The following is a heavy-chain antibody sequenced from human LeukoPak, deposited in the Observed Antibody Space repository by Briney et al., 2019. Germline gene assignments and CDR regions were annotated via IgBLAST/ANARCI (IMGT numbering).Heavy chain of an antibody. CDR2: ISSSSSYI. J-gene: IGHJ4*02. CDR1: GFTFSSYS. CDR3: ARDKIAAKYYFDY. Sequence: GGSLRLSCAASGFTFSSYSMNWVRQAPGKGLEWVSSISSSSSYIYYADSVKGRFTISRDNAKNSLYLQMNSLRAEDTAVYYCARDKIAAKYYFDYWGQGTLVTVFS. V-gene: IGHV3-21*01. D-gene: IGHD6-13*01.